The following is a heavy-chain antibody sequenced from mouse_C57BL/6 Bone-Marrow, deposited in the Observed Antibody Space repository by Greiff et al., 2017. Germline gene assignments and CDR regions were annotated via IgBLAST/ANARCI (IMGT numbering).Heavy chain of an antibody. D-gene: IGHD2-3*01. CDR1: GFTFSSYA. Sequence: EVQVVESGGGLVKPGGSLKLSCAASGFTFSSYAMSWVRQTPEKRLEWVATISDGGSYTYYPDNVKGRFTISRDNAKNHLYLQMSHLKSEDTAMYYCARDGNDGYCYAMDYWGQGTSVTVSS. J-gene: IGHJ4*01. V-gene: IGHV5-4*01. CDR3: ARDGNDGYCYAMDY. CDR2: ISDGGSYT.